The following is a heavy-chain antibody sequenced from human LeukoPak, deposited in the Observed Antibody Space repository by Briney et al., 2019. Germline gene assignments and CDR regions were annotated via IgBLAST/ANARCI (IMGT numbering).Heavy chain of an antibody. CDR3: ARDRRSSGWYLNWFDP. J-gene: IGHJ5*02. D-gene: IGHD6-19*01. V-gene: IGHV3-21*01. Sequence: PGGSLRLSCAASGFTFSSYSMNWVRQAPGKGLEWVSSISSSSSYIYYADSVKGRFTISRDNAKNSLYLQMNSLRAEDTAVYYCARDRRSSGWYLNWFDPWGQGTLVTVSS. CDR2: ISSSSSYI. CDR1: GFTFSSYS.